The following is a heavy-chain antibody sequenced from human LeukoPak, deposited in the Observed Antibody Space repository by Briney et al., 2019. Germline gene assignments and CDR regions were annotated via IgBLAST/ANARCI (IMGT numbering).Heavy chain of an antibody. CDR1: GFTFSSYS. CDR3: AKNPRLEGWIYFDS. CDR2: ISGSGGRI. J-gene: IGHJ4*02. D-gene: IGHD1-1*01. Sequence: RPGGSLRLSCSASGFTFSSYSMSWVRQAPGKGLEWVSSISGSGGRIDYADSVKGRFTISRDNSKNTLSLQMNSLTAEDTAVYYCAKNPRLEGWIYFDSWGQGILVTVSS. V-gene: IGHV3-23*01.